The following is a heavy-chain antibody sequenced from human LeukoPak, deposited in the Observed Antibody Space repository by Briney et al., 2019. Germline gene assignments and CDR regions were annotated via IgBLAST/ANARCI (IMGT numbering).Heavy chain of an antibody. CDR2: IHPSTGDT. J-gene: IGHJ6*02. D-gene: IGHD6-19*01. V-gene: IGHV1-2*02. CDR1: GYSFTEYY. Sequence: ASVKVSCKASGYSFTEYYIHWVRQAPGQGLEWVGWIHPSTGDTNYAQKFQGRVTMTRDTSISTANMELSRLRSDDTAVYYCAREWLVPIAYYFYGLDVWGQGTTVTVSS. CDR3: AREWLVPIAYYFYGLDV.